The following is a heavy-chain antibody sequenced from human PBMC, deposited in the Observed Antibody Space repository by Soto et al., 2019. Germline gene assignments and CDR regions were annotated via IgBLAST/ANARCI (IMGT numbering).Heavy chain of an antibody. CDR2: IYWNDDK. CDR3: AHVEMATITGYYYGMDV. D-gene: IGHD5-12*01. V-gene: IGHV2-5*01. CDR1: GFSLSTSGVG. Sequence: QITLKESGPTLVKPTQTLTLTCTFSGFSLSTSGVGVGWIRQPPGKALEWLALIYWNDDKRYSPSLKSRLTITKDTYKNQVVPTKTNMDPVDTATYYCAHVEMATITGYYYGMDVWGQGTTVTVSS. J-gene: IGHJ6*02.